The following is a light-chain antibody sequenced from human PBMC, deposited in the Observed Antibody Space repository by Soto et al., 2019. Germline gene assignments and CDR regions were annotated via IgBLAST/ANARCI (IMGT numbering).Light chain of an antibody. CDR1: QSLLYSFNNVNH. CDR3: QQYYSSPPT. CDR2: WAS. Sequence: DIVMTQSPDSLAVSLCERATISCKSSQSLLYSFNNVNHLTWYQQKPGQPPKLLIYWASTRESGVPGRFSGSGSGTDFTLTISSLQAEDVAVYYCQQYYSSPPTFGQGTKVDIK. J-gene: IGKJ1*01. V-gene: IGKV4-1*01.